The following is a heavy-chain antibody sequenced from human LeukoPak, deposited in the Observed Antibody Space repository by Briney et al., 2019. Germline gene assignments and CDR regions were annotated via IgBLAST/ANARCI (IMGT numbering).Heavy chain of an antibody. CDR1: GFTFDDYA. V-gene: IGHV3-9*01. CDR3: AKDSSKDGLQGFDY. Sequence: GGSLRLSCAASGFTFDDYAMHWVRQAPGKGLEWVSGISWNSGSIGYADSVKGRFTISRDNAKNSLYLQMNSLRAEDTALYYCAKDSSKDGLQGFDYWGQGTLVTVSS. J-gene: IGHJ4*02. CDR2: ISWNSGSI. D-gene: IGHD4-4*01.